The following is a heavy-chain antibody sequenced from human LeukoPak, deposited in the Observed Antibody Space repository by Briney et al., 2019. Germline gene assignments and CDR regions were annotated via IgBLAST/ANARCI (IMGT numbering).Heavy chain of an antibody. J-gene: IGHJ4*02. CDR2: IWYDGSNK. CDR1: GFTFSSYG. D-gene: IGHD1-14*01. CDR3: ARATELFDY. V-gene: IGHV3-33*01. Sequence: GGSLRLSCAASGFTFSSYGMHWVRQAPGEGLEWVAVIWYDGSNKYYADSVKGRFTISRDNSKNTLYLQMNSLRAEDTAVYYCARATELFDYWGQGTLVTVSS.